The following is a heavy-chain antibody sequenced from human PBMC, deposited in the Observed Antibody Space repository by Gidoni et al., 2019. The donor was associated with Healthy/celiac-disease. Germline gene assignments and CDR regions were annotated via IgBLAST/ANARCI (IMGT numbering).Heavy chain of an antibody. J-gene: IGHJ4*02. CDR1: GFTFSRYG. V-gene: IGHV3-30*18. CDR3: AKEPYYYDSSGTLKD. Sequence: QVQLVESGGGVVQPGRSLRLSCAASGFTFSRYGMHWVRQAPGKGREWVAVISYDGSNKYYADSVKGRFTISRDNSKNTLYLQMNSLRAEDTAVYYCAKEPYYYDSSGTLKDWGQGTLVTVSS. D-gene: IGHD3-22*01. CDR2: ISYDGSNK.